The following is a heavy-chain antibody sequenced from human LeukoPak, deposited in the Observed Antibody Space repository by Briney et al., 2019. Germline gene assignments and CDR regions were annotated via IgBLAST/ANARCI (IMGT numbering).Heavy chain of an antibody. CDR2: IWYDGSNK. CDR1: GFTFRSYG. J-gene: IGHJ4*02. D-gene: IGHD4-17*01. CDR3: AVSTLYGAQDY. V-gene: IGHV3-33*01. Sequence: GRSLRLSCAASGFTFRSYGMRWVRQAPGKGLERVAVIWYDGSNKYYAGSVKGRFTISRDNSKNTLYLQMNSLRAEDTAVYYVAVSTLYGAQDYWGQGTLVTVSS.